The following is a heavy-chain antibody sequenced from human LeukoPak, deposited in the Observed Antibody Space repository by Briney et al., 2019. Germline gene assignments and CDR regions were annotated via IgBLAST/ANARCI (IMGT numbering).Heavy chain of an antibody. D-gene: IGHD6-6*01. J-gene: IGHJ5*02. CDR3: ARHWVTSIVNRPGVCWFDP. CDR1: GGSISSSSYY. Sequence: SETLSLTCTVSGGSISSSSYYWGWVRQPPGEGLEWIASIYYSGSAYYNPSLKSRVTVSVDTSKNQLSLGLSSVTAADTAVYYCARHWVTSIVNRPGVCWFDPWGQGTLVTVSS. V-gene: IGHV4-39*01. CDR2: IYYSGSA.